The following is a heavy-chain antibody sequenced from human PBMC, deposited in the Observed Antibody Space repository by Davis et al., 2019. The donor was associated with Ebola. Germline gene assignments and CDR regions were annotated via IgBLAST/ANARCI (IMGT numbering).Heavy chain of an antibody. CDR3: ARDIVVVPAAIPEGGYYYYGMDV. D-gene: IGHD2-2*02. V-gene: IGHV3-21*01. J-gene: IGHJ6*02. CDR2: ISSSSSYI. Sequence: GESLKISCAASGFTFSSYSMNWVRQAPGKGREWVSSISSSSSYIYYADSVKGRFTISRDNAKNSLYLQMNSLRAEDTAVYYCARDIVVVPAAIPEGGYYYYGMDVWGQGTTVTVSS. CDR1: GFTFSSYS.